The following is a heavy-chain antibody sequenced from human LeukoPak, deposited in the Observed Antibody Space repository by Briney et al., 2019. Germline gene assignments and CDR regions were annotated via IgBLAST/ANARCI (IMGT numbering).Heavy chain of an antibody. Sequence: SETLSLTCXVSGGSVTXXXXXXXXRQPPXKGXXXIXXXXLDGRTNXXXSLKXXXXXXVXXPENHISLKLTSVTAADTAVYYCAREGGFYRPLDYSGQGTLVTVSS. D-gene: IGHD3-3*01. J-gene: IGHJ4*02. CDR1: GGSVTXXXX. CDR2: XXLDGRT. V-gene: IGHV4-4*02. CDR3: AREGGFYRPLDY.